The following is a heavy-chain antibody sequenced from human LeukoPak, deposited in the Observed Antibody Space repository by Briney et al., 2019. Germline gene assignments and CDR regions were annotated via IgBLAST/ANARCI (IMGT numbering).Heavy chain of an antibody. CDR1: GYTFTGYY. Sequence: GASVKVSCKASGYTFTGYYMHWVRQAPGQGLEWMGWINPNSGGTNYAQKFQGRVTMTRDTSISTAYMELSRLRPEDTAVYYCAREGMGTTFSAWFEPWGQGTLVTVSS. CDR3: AREGMGTTFSAWFEP. D-gene: IGHD1-7*01. CDR2: INPNSGGT. V-gene: IGHV1-2*02. J-gene: IGHJ5*02.